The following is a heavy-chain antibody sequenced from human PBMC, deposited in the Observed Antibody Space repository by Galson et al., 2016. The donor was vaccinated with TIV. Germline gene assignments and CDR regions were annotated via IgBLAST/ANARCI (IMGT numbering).Heavy chain of an antibody. CDR1: GGSISNGDSY. CDR2: IYYSGST. J-gene: IGHJ3*01. Sequence: TLSLTCAVFGGSISNGDSYWSWLRQPPGKGLEWIGYIYYSGSTKINPSLKSRLTMSVDRSRNQFSLSLYSVTAADTAVYFCARDAGTYYHAFDVWGQGTMVTVSS. V-gene: IGHV4-30-4*01. D-gene: IGHD3-22*01. CDR3: ARDAGTYYHAFDV.